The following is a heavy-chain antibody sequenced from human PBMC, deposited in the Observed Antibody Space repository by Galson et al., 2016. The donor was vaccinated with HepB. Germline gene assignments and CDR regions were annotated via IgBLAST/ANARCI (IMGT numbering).Heavy chain of an antibody. Sequence: SVKVSCKASGYTFTSYGINWVRQAPGQGLEWMGWISVYYGHTNYAQKPQGRVTMTTDTYASTVYMELRSLRSDDTAVYYCAKDHGSGWTDFDYWGQGTPVTVSS. D-gene: IGHD6-19*01. CDR2: ISVYYGHT. CDR1: GYTFTSYG. CDR3: AKDHGSGWTDFDY. V-gene: IGHV1-18*01. J-gene: IGHJ4*02.